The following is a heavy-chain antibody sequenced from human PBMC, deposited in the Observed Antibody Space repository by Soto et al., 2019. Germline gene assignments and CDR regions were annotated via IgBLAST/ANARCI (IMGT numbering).Heavy chain of an antibody. Sequence: GGSLRLSCAASGFTFSDYYMSWIRQAPGKGLEWVSYISSSGSTIYYADSVKGRFTISRDNAKNSLYLQMNSLRAEDTAVYYCARSYWSGYYTWFDPWGQGTLVTVSS. V-gene: IGHV3-11*01. CDR2: ISSSGSTI. CDR3: ARSYWSGYYTWFDP. CDR1: GFTFSDYY. J-gene: IGHJ5*02. D-gene: IGHD3-3*01.